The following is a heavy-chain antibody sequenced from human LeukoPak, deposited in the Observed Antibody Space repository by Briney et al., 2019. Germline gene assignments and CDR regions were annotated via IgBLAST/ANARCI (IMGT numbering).Heavy chain of an antibody. CDR3: ARHDYGDYSYYFDY. CDR2: IKQDGSEK. CDR1: GFTFDSAY. D-gene: IGHD4-17*01. V-gene: IGHV3-7*01. J-gene: IGHJ4*02. Sequence: PGGSLRLSCAASGFTFDSAYMSCVRQAPGKGLEWVANIKQDGSEKYYVDSVKGRFTISRDNDKNSLYLQMNSLRAEDTAVYYCARHDYGDYSYYFDYWGQGTLVTVSS.